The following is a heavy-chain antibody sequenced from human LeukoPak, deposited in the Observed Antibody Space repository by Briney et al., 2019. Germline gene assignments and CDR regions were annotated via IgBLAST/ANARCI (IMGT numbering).Heavy chain of an antibody. J-gene: IGHJ5*02. Sequence: GASVKVSCKASGYTFTSYDINWVRQATGQGLEWMGWMNPNSGNTGYAQKFQGRVTMTRNTSISTAYMELSSLRSEDAAVYYCARSSGWYNNWFDPWGQGTLVTVSS. V-gene: IGHV1-8*01. D-gene: IGHD6-19*01. CDR2: MNPNSGNT. CDR3: ARSSGWYNNWFDP. CDR1: GYTFTSYD.